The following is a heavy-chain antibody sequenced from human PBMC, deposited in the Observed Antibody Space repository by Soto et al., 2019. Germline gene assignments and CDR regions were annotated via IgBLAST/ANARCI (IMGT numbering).Heavy chain of an antibody. J-gene: IGHJ4*02. V-gene: IGHV6-1*01. CDR1: GDSVSSNSAT. CDR2: TYYRSKWSN. Sequence: PSQTLSFTCAISGDSVSSNSATWDWIRQSPSRGLEWLGRTYYRSKWSNDYAVSVKSRITITPDTSKNQFSLQLSSVTPEDTAVYYCAKLTGSGGKWGQGTLVTSPQ. CDR3: AKLTGSGGK. D-gene: IGHD3-9*01.